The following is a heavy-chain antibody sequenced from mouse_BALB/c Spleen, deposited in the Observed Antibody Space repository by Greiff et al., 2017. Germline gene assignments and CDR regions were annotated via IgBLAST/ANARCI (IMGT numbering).Heavy chain of an antibody. CDR2: ISSGSSTI. Sequence: EVMLVESGGGLVQPGGSRKLSCAASGFTFSSFGMHWVRQAPEKGLEWVAYISSGSSTIYYADTVKGRFTISRDNPKNTLFLQMTSLRSEDTAMYYCARSVNWDGWYFDVWGAGTTVTVSS. D-gene: IGHD4-1*01. J-gene: IGHJ1*01. CDR3: ARSVNWDGWYFDV. CDR1: GFTFSSFG. V-gene: IGHV5-17*02.